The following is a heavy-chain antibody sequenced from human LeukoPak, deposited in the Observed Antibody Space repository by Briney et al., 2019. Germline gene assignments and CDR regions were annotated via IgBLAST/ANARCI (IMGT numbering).Heavy chain of an antibody. CDR3: ARQGYDILTGYIDAFDI. D-gene: IGHD3-9*01. J-gene: IGHJ3*02. CDR1: GVSLSSYY. V-gene: IGHV4-59*08. Sequence: SETLSLTCTVSGVSLSSYYRHWVRQPPGKGLEWIGYISYSGSTKYNPSLMSRVTISIDTTKNQFSLKLLSVTAADTAIYYCARQGYDILTGYIDAFDIWGQGTMVTVSS. CDR2: ISYSGST.